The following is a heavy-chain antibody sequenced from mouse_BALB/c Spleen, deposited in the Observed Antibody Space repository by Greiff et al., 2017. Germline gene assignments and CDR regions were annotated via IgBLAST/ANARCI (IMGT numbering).Heavy chain of an antibody. Sequence: LQQPGSELVRPGASVKLSCKASGYTFTSYWMHWVKQRHGQGLEWIGNIYPGSGSTNYDEKFKSKGTLTVDTSSSTAYMHLSSLTSEDSAVYYCTRRSLGSWWYFDVWGAGTTVTVSS. CDR2: IYPGSGST. CDR1: GYTFTSYW. V-gene: IGHV1S22*01. J-gene: IGHJ1*01. CDR3: TRRSLGSWWYFDV. D-gene: IGHD1-1*01.